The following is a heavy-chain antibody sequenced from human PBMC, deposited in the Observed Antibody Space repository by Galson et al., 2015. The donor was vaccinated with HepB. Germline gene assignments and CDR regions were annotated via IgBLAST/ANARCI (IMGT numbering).Heavy chain of an antibody. V-gene: IGHV4-59*01. J-gene: IGHJ6*02. Sequence: SETLSLTCTVSGGSISSSFWSWIRQPPGKGLEWIGYIYYSGSTSYNPSLKSRVTISVDTSKSQFSLNLSSVTAADTAVYYCASQTYYYSGMDVWGPGTTVTVSS. CDR1: GGSISSSF. CDR3: ASQTYYYSGMDV. CDR2: IYYSGST.